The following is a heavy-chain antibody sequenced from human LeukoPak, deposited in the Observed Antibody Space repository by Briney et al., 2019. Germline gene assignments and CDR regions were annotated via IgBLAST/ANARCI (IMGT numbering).Heavy chain of an antibody. D-gene: IGHD1-1*01. CDR2: INTDGSST. V-gene: IGHV3-74*01. Sequence: GGSLTLSCAVSRFTFRSYCMRWARQAPGKGLGWVSGINTDGSSTTYADSVKGRFTISRDNAKNSLYLQMNSLRAEDTAVYYCGTPRSQIPSYAPATGFDTWGQGTLVTVSS. CDR3: GTPRSQIPSYAPATGFDT. CDR1: RFTFRSYC. J-gene: IGHJ5*02.